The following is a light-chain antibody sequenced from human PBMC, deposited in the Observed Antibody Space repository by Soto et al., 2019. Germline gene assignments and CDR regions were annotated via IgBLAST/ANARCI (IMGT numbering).Light chain of an antibody. CDR1: QGISSA. CDR2: DAS. Sequence: AIQLTQSPSSLSASVGDRVTITCRASQGISSALAWYQQKPGKAPKLLIYDASCLESGVPSRFSGSGSGTDFTLTISSLQPEDFATYYCQQFNSYPSFGQGTKLEIK. V-gene: IGKV1-13*02. CDR3: QQFNSYPS. J-gene: IGKJ2*01.